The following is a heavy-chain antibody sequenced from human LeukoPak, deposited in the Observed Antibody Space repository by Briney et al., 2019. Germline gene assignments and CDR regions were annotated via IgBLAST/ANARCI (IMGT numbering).Heavy chain of an antibody. CDR3: ATSIVGFTYDEHFQH. CDR2: IRGSGDTT. J-gene: IGHJ1*01. CDR1: GFTVSSYA. Sequence: GGSLRLSCAASGFTVSSYAMTWVRQAPGKGLEWVSAIRGSGDTTYYADSVKGRFTISRDNSKNTLYLQMNSLRAEDTAVYYCATSIVGFTYDEHFQHWGQGTLVTVSS. V-gene: IGHV3-23*01. D-gene: IGHD1-26*01.